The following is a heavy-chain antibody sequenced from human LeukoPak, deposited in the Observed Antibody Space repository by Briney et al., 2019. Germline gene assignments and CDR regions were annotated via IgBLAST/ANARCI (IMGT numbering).Heavy chain of an antibody. V-gene: IGHV3-72*01. Sequence: GSLRLSCAASGLTFGDHFFDWVRQAPGKGLEWVGRSRDKANSYTTEYAASVKGRFTISRDASQNSVYLQMNSLKAEDTAVYYCATFFGSDFGYWGQGTLVTVSS. D-gene: IGHD5-12*01. CDR2: SRDKANSYTT. J-gene: IGHJ4*02. CDR3: ATFFGSDFGY. CDR1: GLTFGDHF.